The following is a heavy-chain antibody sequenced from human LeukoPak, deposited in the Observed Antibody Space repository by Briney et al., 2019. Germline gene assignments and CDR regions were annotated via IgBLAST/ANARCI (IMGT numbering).Heavy chain of an antibody. CDR3: ARASGPFDY. Sequence: GESLRLSCAASGFTFSIYGMHWVRQAPGKGLEWVAVIWNDGSNKYYADSVKGRFTISRDSSKNTLYLQMNSLRAEDTAAYSCARASGPFDYWGQGTLVTVSS. J-gene: IGHJ4*02. CDR1: GFTFSIYG. D-gene: IGHD3-10*01. V-gene: IGHV3-33*01. CDR2: IWNDGSNK.